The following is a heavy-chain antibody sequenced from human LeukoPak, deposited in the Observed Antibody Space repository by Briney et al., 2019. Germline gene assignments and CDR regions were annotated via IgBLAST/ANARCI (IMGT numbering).Heavy chain of an antibody. CDR1: GCGFIGYY. D-gene: IGHD3-3*01. V-gene: IGHV1-46*01. CDR3: ASGDFWSGYYP. J-gene: IGHJ5*02. Sequence: GASVKVSCKASGCGFIGYYIHWVRQAPGQGLEWMGIINPSGGSTSYAQKFQGRVTMTRDMSTSTVYMELSSLRSEDTAVYYCASGDFWSGYYPWGQGTLVTVSS. CDR2: INPSGGST.